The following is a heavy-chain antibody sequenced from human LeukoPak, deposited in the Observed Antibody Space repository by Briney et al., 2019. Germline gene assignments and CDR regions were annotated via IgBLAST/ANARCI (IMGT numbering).Heavy chain of an antibody. CDR1: GFTFSSHG. V-gene: IGHV3-11*01. Sequence: PGGTLRLSCAASGFTFSSHGMSWIRQAPGKGLEWVSYISSSGSTIYYADSVKGRFTISRDNAKNSLYLQMNSLRAEDTAVYYCARRIVGADRPRYYFDYWGQGTLVTVSS. D-gene: IGHD1-26*01. J-gene: IGHJ4*02. CDR3: ARRIVGADRPRYYFDY. CDR2: ISSSGSTI.